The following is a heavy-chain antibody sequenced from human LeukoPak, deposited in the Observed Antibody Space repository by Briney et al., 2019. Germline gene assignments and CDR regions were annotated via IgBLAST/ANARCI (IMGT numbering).Heavy chain of an antibody. D-gene: IGHD2-2*01. CDR1: TFTFSSYS. J-gene: IGHJ6*03. CDR3: ARGPVPAAIFSNSGGAMDV. Sequence: GGSLRLSCAASTFTFSSYSMNWVRQAPGKGLEWVSFISTRSGTIYYADSVMGRFTISRDNAKNSLYLQMHSLRAEDTAVYYCARGPVPAAIFSNSGGAMDVWGKGTTVTVSS. V-gene: IGHV3-48*01. CDR2: ISTRSGTI.